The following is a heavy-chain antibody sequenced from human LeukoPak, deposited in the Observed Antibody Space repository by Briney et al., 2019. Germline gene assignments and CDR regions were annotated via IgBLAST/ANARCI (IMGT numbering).Heavy chain of an antibody. V-gene: IGHV3-66*01. Sequence: GGSLRLSCAASGFTVSSNYMSWVRQAPGKGLEWVSVIYSGGSTYYADSVKGRFTISRDNSKNTLYLQMNSLRAEDTAVYYCASRYGSGSYGYYYYMDVWGKGTTVTISS. CDR2: IYSGGST. J-gene: IGHJ6*03. D-gene: IGHD3-10*01. CDR3: ASRYGSGSYGYYYYMDV. CDR1: GFTVSSNY.